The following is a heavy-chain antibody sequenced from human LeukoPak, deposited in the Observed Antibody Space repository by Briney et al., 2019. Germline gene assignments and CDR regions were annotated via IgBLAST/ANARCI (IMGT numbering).Heavy chain of an antibody. D-gene: IGHD1-1*01. Sequence: ASVKVSCKASGYTFTGYYMHWVRQAPGQGLEWMGWISAYNGNTKYAQKLQDRVTMITDTSTSTAYMELRSLRSDDTAVYYCARVPGYLPEDYWGQGTLVTVSS. V-gene: IGHV1-18*04. CDR2: ISAYNGNT. CDR1: GYTFTGYY. J-gene: IGHJ4*02. CDR3: ARVPGYLPEDY.